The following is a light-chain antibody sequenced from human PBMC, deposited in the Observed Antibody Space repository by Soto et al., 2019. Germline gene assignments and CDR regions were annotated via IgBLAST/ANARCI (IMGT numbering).Light chain of an antibody. CDR1: QSISSW. CDR2: DVS. Sequence: DLHMTQSPSSVSASLGDRVTITCQASQSISSWLAWYQQKPGKAPKLLIYDVSSLESAVPSRFSGSRSGTEFTLTISSLQPEAFATYYCQQYRTFGQGTKVDI. CDR3: QQYRT. J-gene: IGKJ1*01. V-gene: IGKV1-5*01.